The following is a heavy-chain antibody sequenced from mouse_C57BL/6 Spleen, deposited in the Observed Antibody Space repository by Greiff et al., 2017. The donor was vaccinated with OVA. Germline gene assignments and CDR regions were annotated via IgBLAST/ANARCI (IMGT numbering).Heavy chain of an antibody. Sequence: VQLQQSGAELVMPGASVKLSCKASGYTFTSYWMHWVKQRPGQGLEWIGEIDPSDSYTNYNQKFKGKSTLTVDKSSSTAYMRLSRLTSEDSAVYYCARWGDGYYSWFAYWGQGTLVTVSA. CDR3: ARWGDGYYSWFAY. V-gene: IGHV1-69*01. CDR1: GYTFTSYW. J-gene: IGHJ3*01. D-gene: IGHD2-3*01. CDR2: IDPSDSYT.